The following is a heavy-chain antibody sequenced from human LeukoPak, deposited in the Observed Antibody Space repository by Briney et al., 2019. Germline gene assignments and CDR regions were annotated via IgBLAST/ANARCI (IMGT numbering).Heavy chain of an antibody. V-gene: IGHV1-2*06. D-gene: IGHD2-15*01. CDR2: INPNSGGT. CDR1: GYTFTGYY. J-gene: IGHJ4*02. CDR3: AREGTVVVAATDFDY. Sequence: ASVKVSCKASGYTFTGYYMHWVRQAPGQGLEWMGRINPNSGGTNYAQKFQGRVTMTRDTSISTAYMELRSLRSDDTAVYYRAREGTVVVAATDFDYWGQGTLVTVSS.